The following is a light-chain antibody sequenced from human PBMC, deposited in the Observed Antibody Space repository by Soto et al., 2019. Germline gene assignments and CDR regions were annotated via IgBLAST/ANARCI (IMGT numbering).Light chain of an antibody. CDR1: QSVFSNSKNRNH. CDR3: HQYFRTPLT. V-gene: IGKV4-1*01. J-gene: IGKJ4*01. Sequence: DIVMTQSPDSLAVSLGERATINCKSNQSVFSNSKNRNHLSWYQQKPVQPPKLLIYWATTRESGVPHRFGGRGSATDFTLTVSGLQTEDVEIYYCHQYFRTPLTFGGGTKVEIK. CDR2: WAT.